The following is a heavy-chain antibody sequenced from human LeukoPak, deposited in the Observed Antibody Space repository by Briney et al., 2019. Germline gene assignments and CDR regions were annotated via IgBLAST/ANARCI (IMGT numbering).Heavy chain of an antibody. V-gene: IGHV1-18*01. CDR1: GYTFTSYG. J-gene: IGHJ4*02. Sequence: ASVKVSCKASGYTFTSYGIRWVRQAPGQGLEWMGWISAYNGHTKYAQKLQGRVTLTTDTSTSTAYMELRSLRSDDTAVYYCAREGYWGTYYNAQASDNWGQETLVTVSS. CDR3: AREGYWGTYYNAQASDN. CDR2: ISAYNGHT. D-gene: IGHD3-10*01.